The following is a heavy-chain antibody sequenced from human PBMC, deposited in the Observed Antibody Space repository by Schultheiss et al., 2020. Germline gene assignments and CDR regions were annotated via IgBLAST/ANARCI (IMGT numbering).Heavy chain of an antibody. J-gene: IGHJ4*02. CDR3: ARENYGYGEGFDY. Sequence: GGSLRLSCAASEFTFSSYSMNWVRQAPGKGLEWVSYISSSSSTIYYADSVKGRFTVSRDNAKNSLYLQMDSLRAEDTAVYFCARENYGYGEGFDYWGQGTRVNVYS. CDR2: ISSSSSTI. CDR1: EFTFSSYS. D-gene: IGHD4-17*01. V-gene: IGHV3-48*01.